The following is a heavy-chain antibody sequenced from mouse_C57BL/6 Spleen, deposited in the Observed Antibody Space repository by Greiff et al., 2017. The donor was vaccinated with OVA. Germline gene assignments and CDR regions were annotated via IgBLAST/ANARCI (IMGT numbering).Heavy chain of an antibody. Sequence: EVMLVESGGGLVKPGGSLKLSCAASGFTFSSYAMSWVRQTPEKRLEWVATISDGGSYTYYPDNVKGRFTISRDNAKNNLYLQMSHLKSEDTAMYYCARDEITTAGGFAYWGQGTLVTVSA. CDR2: ISDGGSYT. CDR3: ARDEITTAGGFAY. J-gene: IGHJ3*01. D-gene: IGHD1-2*01. CDR1: GFTFSSYA. V-gene: IGHV5-4*01.